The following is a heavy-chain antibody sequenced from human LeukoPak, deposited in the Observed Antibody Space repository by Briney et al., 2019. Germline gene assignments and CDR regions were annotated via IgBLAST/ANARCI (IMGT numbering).Heavy chain of an antibody. CDR2: ISGSGGST. CDR1: GFTFSSCA. Sequence: GGSLRLSCAASGFTFSSCAMSWVRQAPGKGLEWVSAISGSGGSTYYADSVKGRFTISRDNSKNTLYLQMNSLRAEDTAVYYCAKDPTVWFGEFQINWFDPWGQGTLVTVSS. D-gene: IGHD3-10*01. V-gene: IGHV3-23*01. J-gene: IGHJ5*02. CDR3: AKDPTVWFGEFQINWFDP.